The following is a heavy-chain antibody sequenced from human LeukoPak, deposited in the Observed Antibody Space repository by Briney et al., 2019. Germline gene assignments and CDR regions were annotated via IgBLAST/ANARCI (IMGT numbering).Heavy chain of an antibody. CDR2: LVYDERS. D-gene: IGHD6-19*01. CDR1: GFPFSSYG. J-gene: IGHJ4*02. Sequence: GGSLRLSCAASGFPFSSYGMHWVRQAPGKGLEWVARLVYDERSDYADSVKGRFSISRDNSKSTLFLDMSDLRVEDTAVYYCARDLSAAFDFWGQGVLVTVSS. CDR3: ARDLSAAFDF. V-gene: IGHV3-33*01.